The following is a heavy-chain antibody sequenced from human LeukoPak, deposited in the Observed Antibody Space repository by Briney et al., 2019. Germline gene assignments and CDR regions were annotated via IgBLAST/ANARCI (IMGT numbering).Heavy chain of an antibody. J-gene: IGHJ4*02. CDR1: GGSFSGYY. D-gene: IGHD5-18*01. CDR3: ARGGQLWFRYYFDY. V-gene: IGHV4-34*01. CDR2: INHSGST. Sequence: KPSETLSLTCAVYGGSFSGYYWSWIRQPPGKGLEWIGEINHSGSTNYNPSLKSRVTISVDTSKNQFSLKLSSVNAADTAVYYCARGGQLWFRYYFDYWGQGTLVTVSS.